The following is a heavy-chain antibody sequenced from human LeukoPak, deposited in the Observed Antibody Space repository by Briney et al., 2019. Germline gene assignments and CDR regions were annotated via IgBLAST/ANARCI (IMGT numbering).Heavy chain of an antibody. CDR3: ARGPYCSSTSCYLYGSGSYDY. CDR1: GGSFSGYY. V-gene: IGHV4-34*01. D-gene: IGHD2-2*01. J-gene: IGHJ4*02. Sequence: SETLSLTCAVYGGSFSGYYWSWIRQPPGKGLEWIGEINHSGSTNYNPSLKSRVTISVDTSKNQFSLKLSSVTAAGTAVYYCARGPYCSSTSCYLYGSGSYDYWGQGTLVTVSS. CDR2: INHSGST.